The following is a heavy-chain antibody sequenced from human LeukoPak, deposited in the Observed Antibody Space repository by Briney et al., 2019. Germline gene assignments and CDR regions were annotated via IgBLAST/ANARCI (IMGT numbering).Heavy chain of an antibody. D-gene: IGHD2-2*02. CDR3: AKDQYQLLYET. CDR1: GFTFSSYA. V-gene: IGHV3-23*01. CDR2: ISGSGGST. J-gene: IGHJ5*02. Sequence: GGSLRLSCAASGFTFSSYAVSWVRQAPGKGLEWVSAISGSGGSTYYADSVKGRFTISRDNSKNTLYLQMNSLRAEDTAVYYRAKDQYQLLYETWGQGTLVTVSS.